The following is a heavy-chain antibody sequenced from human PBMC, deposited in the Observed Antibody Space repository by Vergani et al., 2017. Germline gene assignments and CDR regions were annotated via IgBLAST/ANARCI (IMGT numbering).Heavy chain of an antibody. Sequence: ELQLVDSGGGLVQPGGSLKLSCAASGFTFTSYAMSWVRQAPGKGLEWVSTISGSGDRTYYADSVKGRFAISRDNSKNTVYLQMNSLRVEDTAVYYCAKDPATSMGFGGQGILVTVFS. D-gene: IGHD5-18*01. CDR2: ISGSGDRT. J-gene: IGHJ4*01. CDR3: AKDPATSMGF. V-gene: IGHV3-23*04. CDR1: GFTFTSYA.